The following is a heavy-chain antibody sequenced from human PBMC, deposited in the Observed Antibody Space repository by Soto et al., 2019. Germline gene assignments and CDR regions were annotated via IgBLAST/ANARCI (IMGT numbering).Heavy chain of an antibody. V-gene: IGHV1-69*01. J-gene: IGHJ3*02. CDR1: GGTFSSYA. D-gene: IGHD3-22*01. CDR3: AIGATARLVVVNLPGGAFDI. Sequence: QVQLVQSGAEVKKPGSSVKVSCKASGGTFSSYAISWVRQAPGQGLEWMGGIIPTFGTANYAQKFQGRVTITPDESTSTAYKELSSLISQDTAVYYCAIGATARLVVVNLPGGAFDIWGQGTMVTVSS. CDR2: IIPTFGTA.